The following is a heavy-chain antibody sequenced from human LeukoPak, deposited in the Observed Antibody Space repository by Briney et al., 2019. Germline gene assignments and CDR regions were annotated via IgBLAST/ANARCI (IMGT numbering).Heavy chain of an antibody. Sequence: GGSLRLSCAASGFTFSSYAMHWVRQAPGKGLEWVSSISSSSSYIYYADSVKGRFTISRDNAKNSLYLQMNSLRAEDTAVYYCARDLAYSSSWYGHYYYYGMDVWGQGTTVTVSS. CDR1: GFTFSSYA. CDR2: ISSSSSYI. V-gene: IGHV3-21*01. D-gene: IGHD6-13*01. J-gene: IGHJ6*02. CDR3: ARDLAYSSSWYGHYYYYGMDV.